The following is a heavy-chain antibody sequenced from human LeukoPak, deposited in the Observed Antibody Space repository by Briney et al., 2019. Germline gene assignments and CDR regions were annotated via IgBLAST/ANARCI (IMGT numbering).Heavy chain of an antibody. D-gene: IGHD3-10*01. Sequence: GGSLRLSCAASGFAFSSYGMHWVRQAPGKRLEWVAVIWDDGNNKRYANSVNGRFTISGDNSENTLYLQMNGLTAEDTAMYYCARDSYQDYYGRFDPWGQGTLVIVSS. V-gene: IGHV3-33*01. CDR1: GFAFSSYG. CDR3: ARDSYQDYYGRFDP. J-gene: IGHJ5*02. CDR2: IWDDGNNK.